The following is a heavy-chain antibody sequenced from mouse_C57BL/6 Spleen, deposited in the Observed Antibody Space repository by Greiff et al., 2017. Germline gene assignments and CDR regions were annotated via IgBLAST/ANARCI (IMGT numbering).Heavy chain of an antibody. CDR2: ISDGGSYT. Sequence: DVKLQESGGGLVKPGGSLKLSCAASGFTFCSYAMSWVRQTPEKRLEWVATISDGGSYTYYPDNVKGRFTISRDNAKNNLYLQMSHLKSEDTAMYYCARGGYDYDGFDYWGQGTTLTVSS. CDR1: GFTFCSYA. CDR3: ARGGYDYDGFDY. J-gene: IGHJ2*01. V-gene: IGHV5-4*03. D-gene: IGHD2-4*01.